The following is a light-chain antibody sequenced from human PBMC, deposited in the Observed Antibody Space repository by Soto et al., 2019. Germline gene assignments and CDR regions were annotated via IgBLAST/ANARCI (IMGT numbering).Light chain of an antibody. J-gene: IGKJ1*01. V-gene: IGKV2-28*01. CDR1: QSLLHSNGYNY. CDR2: LGS. CDR3: MQALQSPWT. Sequence: VMTQSPLSLPVTPGEPASISCRSSQSLLHSNGYNYLDWYLQKPGQSPQLLIYLGSNRASGVPDRFSGSGSGTDFTLKISRVEAEDVGVYYCMQALQSPWTFGQGTKVEIK.